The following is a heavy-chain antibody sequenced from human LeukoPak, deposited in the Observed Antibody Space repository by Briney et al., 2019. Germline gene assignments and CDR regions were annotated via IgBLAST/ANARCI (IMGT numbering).Heavy chain of an antibody. CDR3: ARSGTLYYYYYMDV. D-gene: IGHD3-10*01. V-gene: IGHV4-34*01. CDR1: GGSFSGYY. J-gene: IGHJ6*03. CDR2: INHSGST. Sequence: SETLSLTCAVYGGSFSGYYWSWIRQPPGKGLEWIGEINHSGSTNYNPSLKSRVTISVDTSKNQFSLKLSSVTAADTAVYYCARSGTLYYYYYMDVWGKGTTVTISS.